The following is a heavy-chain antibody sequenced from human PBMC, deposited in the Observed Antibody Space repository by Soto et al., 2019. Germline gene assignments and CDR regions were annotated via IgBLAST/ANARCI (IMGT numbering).Heavy chain of an antibody. J-gene: IGHJ5*02. CDR2: TKQDEREK. V-gene: IGHV3-7*01. CDR3: FRDTTDRSCYYPNWFDP. Sequence: PGGSLRLSCAASGFTFSSYWMSWVRQAPGKGLEWVANTKQDEREKFYVDSVKGRFTISRDNAKTSLYLQMNSLRDEDTAVYYCFRDTTDRSCYYPNWFDPWGQRTLVTVSS. CDR1: GFTFSSYW. D-gene: IGHD3-22*01.